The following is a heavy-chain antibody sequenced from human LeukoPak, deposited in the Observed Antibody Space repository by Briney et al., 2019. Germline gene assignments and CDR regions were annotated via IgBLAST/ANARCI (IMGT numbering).Heavy chain of an antibody. J-gene: IGHJ3*02. CDR1: GGTFNSYA. Sequence: ASVKVSCKASGGTFNSYAISWVRQAPGQGLEWMGRIIPIFGTANYAQKFQGRVTITTDESTSTAYMELSSLRSEDTAVYYCARDAIAAVYDAFDIWGQGTMVTVSS. CDR3: ARDAIAAVYDAFDI. CDR2: IIPIFGTA. V-gene: IGHV1-69*05. D-gene: IGHD6-13*01.